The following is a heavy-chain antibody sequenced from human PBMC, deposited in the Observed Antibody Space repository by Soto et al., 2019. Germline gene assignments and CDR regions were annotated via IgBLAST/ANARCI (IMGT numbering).Heavy chain of an antibody. CDR3: ARWYWGNDPSMDV. J-gene: IGHJ6*02. V-gene: IGHV4-59*01. CDR2: IYYSGST. CDR1: GGSISSYY. Sequence: SETLSLTCTVSGGSISSYYWSWIRQPPGKGLEWIGYIYYSGSTNYNPSLKSRVTISVDTSKNQFSLKLSSVTAADTAVYYCARWYWGNDPSMDVWGQGTTVTVSS. D-gene: IGHD7-27*01.